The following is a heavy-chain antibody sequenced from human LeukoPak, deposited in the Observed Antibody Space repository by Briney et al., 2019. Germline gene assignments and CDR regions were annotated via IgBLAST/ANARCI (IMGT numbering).Heavy chain of an antibody. V-gene: IGHV3-74*01. CDR1: GFTFSSYW. D-gene: IGHD5-12*01. CDR2: IKSDGSST. J-gene: IGHJ4*02. Sequence: GGSLRLSCAASGFTFSSYWMHWVRQGPGKGLVWVSRIKSDGSSTSYADSVKGRFTISRDNAKNTLYLQMNSLRAEDTAVYYCAREQRGYDCYYWGQGTLVTVSS. CDR3: AREQRGYDCYY.